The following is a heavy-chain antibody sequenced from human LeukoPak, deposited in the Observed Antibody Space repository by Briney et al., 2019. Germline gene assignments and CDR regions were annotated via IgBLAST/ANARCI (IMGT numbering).Heavy chain of an antibody. V-gene: IGHV3-74*01. J-gene: IGHJ4*02. CDR3: SRGKQQLVQIVDY. D-gene: IGHD6-13*01. Sequence: PGGSLRLSCAASGFTFSSYWMHWVRQAPGKGLVWVSSINSDGSSTSYADSVKGRFTISRDNAKNRLHLQMNSLRAEDTAVYYCSRGKQQLVQIVDYWGQGTLVTVSS. CDR1: GFTFSSYW. CDR2: INSDGSST.